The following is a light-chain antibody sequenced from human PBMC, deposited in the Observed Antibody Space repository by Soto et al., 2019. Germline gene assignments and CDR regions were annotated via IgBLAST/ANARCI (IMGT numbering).Light chain of an antibody. CDR3: SSYTSSSTQ. Sequence: QSALTQPASVSGSPGQSITISCTGTSSDVGGYNYVSWYQQHPGKAPKLMIYEVSNRPSGVSNRFSGSKSGNTASLTISGIQAEDEADYYCSSYTSSSTQFGGGTKLTVL. V-gene: IGLV2-14*01. CDR2: EVS. J-gene: IGLJ2*01. CDR1: SSDVGGYNY.